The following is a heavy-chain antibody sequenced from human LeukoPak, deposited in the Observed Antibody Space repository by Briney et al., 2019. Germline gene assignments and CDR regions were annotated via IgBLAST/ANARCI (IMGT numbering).Heavy chain of an antibody. CDR3: AKDAQPRSRWFDP. CDR2: IKQDGSEK. V-gene: IGHV3-7*03. CDR1: GFIFKDYR. Sequence: GGSLRLSCAASGFIFKDYRMIWVRQAPGKGLEWVANIKQDGSEKYYVDSVKGRFTISRDNAKNSLYLQMNTLRAEDTAMYYCAKDAQPRSRWFDPWGQGTLVTVSS. J-gene: IGHJ5*02. D-gene: IGHD3-16*01.